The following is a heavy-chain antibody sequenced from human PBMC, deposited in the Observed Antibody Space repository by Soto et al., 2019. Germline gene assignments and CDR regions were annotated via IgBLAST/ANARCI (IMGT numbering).Heavy chain of an antibody. CDR3: AREVGAPSGWLDP. CDR1: GFTFTNYA. V-gene: IGHV3-23*01. CDR2: ISASGGLK. Sequence: GGSLRLSCAASGFTFTNYAMTWVRQTPGKGLEWVSGISASGGLKYYADSVQGRFTVSRDNSKNILYLQMDNLRDEDTALYYCAREVGAPSGWLDPWGQGTQVTVSS. D-gene: IGHD1-26*01. J-gene: IGHJ5*02.